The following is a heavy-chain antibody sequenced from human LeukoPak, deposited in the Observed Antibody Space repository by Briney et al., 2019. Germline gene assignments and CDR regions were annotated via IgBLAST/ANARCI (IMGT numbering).Heavy chain of an antibody. D-gene: IGHD7-27*01. CDR2: INPSGGST. Sequence: ASVKVSCKASGYTFTSYYMHWVRQAPGQGLEGMGIINPSGGSTSYAQKFQGRVAMTRDTSTSTVYMELSSLRSEDTAVYYCARGGSADWGDYWGQGTLVTVSS. CDR1: GYTFTSYY. CDR3: ARGGSADWGDY. J-gene: IGHJ4*02. V-gene: IGHV1-46*01.